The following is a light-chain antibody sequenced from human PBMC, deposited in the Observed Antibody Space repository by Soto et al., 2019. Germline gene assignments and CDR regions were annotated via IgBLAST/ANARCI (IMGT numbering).Light chain of an antibody. CDR2: AAS. V-gene: IGKV1-27*01. CDR3: QKYNSAPVN. J-gene: IGKJ4*01. CDR1: QDIRNS. Sequence: DIEMTQSPSSLSASIGYRITITLRASQDIRNSLAWYQQKPGKVPKLLIYAASTLQSGVPSRLRGSGSGTDFTLTISSVQPEDVANYSCQKYNSAPVNCGGGTKVDIK.